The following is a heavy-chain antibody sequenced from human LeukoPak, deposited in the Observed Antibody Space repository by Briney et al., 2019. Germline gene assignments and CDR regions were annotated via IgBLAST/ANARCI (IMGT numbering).Heavy chain of an antibody. CDR1: GFTVSSNY. J-gene: IGHJ3*02. V-gene: IGHV3-53*01. D-gene: IGHD2-2*01. CDR3: ARDRYCSSTSCRNI. Sequence: GGSLRLSCAASGFTVSSNYMSWVRQAPGKGLEWVSVIYSGGSTYYADSVKGRFTISRDNSKNTLYLQMNSLRAEDTAVYYCARDRYCSSTSCRNIWGQGTMVTVSS. CDR2: IYSGGST.